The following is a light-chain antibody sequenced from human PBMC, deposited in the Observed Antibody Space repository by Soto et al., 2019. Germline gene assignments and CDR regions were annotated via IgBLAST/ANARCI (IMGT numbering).Light chain of an antibody. V-gene: IGKV1-33*01. CDR1: QDISNY. J-gene: IGKJ4*01. CDR3: QQYDNLPLT. CDR2: DAS. Sequence: DLQMTQSPSSLSASVGDRVTITCQASQDISNYLNWYQQKRGKAPKLLIYDASNLETGVPSRFSGSGSGTDFTFTISSLQPEDIATYYCQQYDNLPLTFGGGTKVEIK.